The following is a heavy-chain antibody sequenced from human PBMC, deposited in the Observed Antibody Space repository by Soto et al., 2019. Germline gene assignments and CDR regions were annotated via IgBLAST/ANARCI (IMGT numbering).Heavy chain of an antibody. CDR1: GFTFSSYA. Sequence: GGSLRLSCAASGFTFSSYAMSWVRQAPGKGLEWVSAISGSGGCTYYADSVKGRFTTSRENSKNTLYLQMNSLRAEDTAVYYCAKSNGSAMRYFDYWGQGTLVTVSS. CDR2: ISGSGGCT. V-gene: IGHV3-23*01. CDR3: AKSNGSAMRYFDY. J-gene: IGHJ4*02. D-gene: IGHD3-16*02.